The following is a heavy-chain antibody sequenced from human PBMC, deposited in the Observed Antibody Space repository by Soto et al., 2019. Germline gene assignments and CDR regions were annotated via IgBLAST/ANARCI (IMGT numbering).Heavy chain of an antibody. CDR1: GGSINRSSYF. V-gene: IGHV4-39*01. CDR2: VYYSGTA. CDR3: ARNEYTYDPYYFYY. Sequence: SETLSLTCTVSGGSINRSSYFWGWIRQSPGKGLEWIGTVYYSGTAYYNPSLKSRVTISVDTSKNQFSLKLTSVTAADTAVYHCARNEYTYDPYYFYYWGQGTVVT. D-gene: IGHD3-22*01. J-gene: IGHJ4*02.